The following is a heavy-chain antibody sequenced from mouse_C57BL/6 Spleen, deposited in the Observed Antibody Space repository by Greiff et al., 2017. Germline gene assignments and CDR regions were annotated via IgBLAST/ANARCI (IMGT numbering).Heavy chain of an antibody. J-gene: IGHJ2*01. CDR2: INYDGSST. CDR1: GFTFSDYY. CDR3: ARDAGGYNYFDY. Sequence: EVKVVESEGGLVQPGSSMKLSCTASGFTFSDYYMAWVRQVPEKGLEWVANINYDGSSTYYLDSLKSRFIISRDNAKNILYLQMSSLKSEDTATYYCARDAGGYNYFDYWGQGTTLTVSS. V-gene: IGHV5-16*01. D-gene: IGHD2-2*01.